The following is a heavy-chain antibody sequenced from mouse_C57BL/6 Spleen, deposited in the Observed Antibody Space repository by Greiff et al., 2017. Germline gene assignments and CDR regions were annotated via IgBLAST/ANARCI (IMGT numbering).Heavy chain of an antibody. CDR3: ARGDTTVVPYYYAMDY. CDR1: GFTFSSYA. Sequence: DVMLVESGGGLVKPGGSLKLSCAASGFTFSSYAMSWVRQTPEKRLEWVATISDGGSYTYYPDNVKGRFTISRDNAKNNLYLQMSHLKSEDTAMYYCARGDTTVVPYYYAMDYWGQGTSVTVSS. V-gene: IGHV5-4*03. J-gene: IGHJ4*01. D-gene: IGHD1-1*01. CDR2: ISDGGSYT.